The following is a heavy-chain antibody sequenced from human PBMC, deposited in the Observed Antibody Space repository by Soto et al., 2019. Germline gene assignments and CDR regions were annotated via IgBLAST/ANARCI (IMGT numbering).Heavy chain of an antibody. D-gene: IGHD3-10*01. CDR3: ARDRGTVYGMDG. Sequence: EVQLVESGGGLVQPGGSLRLSCAASGFTVSSNYMSWVRQAPGKGLEWVSVIYSGGSTYYADSVKGRFTISRDNSKNTLYLQMKSLRAEDTAVYYCARDRGTVYGMDGWGHGTTVTVSS. J-gene: IGHJ6*02. CDR1: GFTVSSNY. V-gene: IGHV3-66*01. CDR2: IYSGGST.